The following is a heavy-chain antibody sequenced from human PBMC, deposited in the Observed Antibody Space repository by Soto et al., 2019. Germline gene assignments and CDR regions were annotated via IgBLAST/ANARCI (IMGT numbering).Heavy chain of an antibody. J-gene: IGHJ4*02. V-gene: IGHV3-30*03. CDR3: ARDSYRGDVVLTPAPYGNDY. Sequence: SLIVSFSASEFTFESYGMHWVRQAPGNGLAFVAVISFDGNRKHYADSVRGRFTISRDNSKNTLYLQMNSLRTEDTAIYYCARDSYRGDVVLTPAPYGNDYWGRGTLVTVSS. CDR2: ISFDGNRK. D-gene: IGHD2-2*01. CDR1: EFTFESYG.